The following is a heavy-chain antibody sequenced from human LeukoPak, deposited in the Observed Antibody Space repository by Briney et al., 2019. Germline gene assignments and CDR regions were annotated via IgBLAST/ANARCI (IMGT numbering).Heavy chain of an antibody. CDR3: ARGRKILWFGDRNWFDP. CDR1: GGSFSGYY. D-gene: IGHD3-10*01. CDR2: INHSGST. Sequence: WETLSLTCAVYGGSFSGYYWSWIRQPPGKGLEWIGEINHSGSTNYNPSLKSRVTISVDTSKNQFSLKLSSVTAADTAVYYCARGRKILWFGDRNWFDPWGQGTLVTVSS. J-gene: IGHJ5*02. V-gene: IGHV4-34*01.